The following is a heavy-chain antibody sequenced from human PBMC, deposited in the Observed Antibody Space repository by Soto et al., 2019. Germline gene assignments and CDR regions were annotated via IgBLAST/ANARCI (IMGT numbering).Heavy chain of an antibody. J-gene: IGHJ4*02. Sequence: GASVKVSCKASGYTFTSYGISWVRRAPGQGLEWMGWISAYNGNTNYAQKLQGRVTMTTDTSTSTAYMELRSLRSDDTAVYYCARTSNHIVRSLKIDYWGQGTLVTVSS. CDR2: ISAYNGNT. V-gene: IGHV1-18*01. CDR1: GYTFTSYG. CDR3: ARTSNHIVRSLKIDY. D-gene: IGHD6-6*01.